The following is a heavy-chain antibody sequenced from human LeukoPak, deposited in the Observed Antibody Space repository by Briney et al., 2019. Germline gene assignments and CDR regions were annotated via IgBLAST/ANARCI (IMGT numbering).Heavy chain of an antibody. CDR2: IYYSGST. Sequence: SETLSLTCTVSGGSISSYYWSWIRQPPGKGLEWIGYIYYSGSTNYNPSLTSRVTISVDTSKNQFSLKLSSVTAADTAVYYCASVPPYSYGYYFDYWGQGTLVTVSS. J-gene: IGHJ4*02. D-gene: IGHD5-18*01. CDR3: ASVPPYSYGYYFDY. V-gene: IGHV4-59*01. CDR1: GGSISSYY.